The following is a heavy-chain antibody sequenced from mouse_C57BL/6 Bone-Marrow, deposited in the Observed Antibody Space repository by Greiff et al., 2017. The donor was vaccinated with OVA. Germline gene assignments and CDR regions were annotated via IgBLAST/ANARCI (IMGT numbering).Heavy chain of an antibody. J-gene: IGHJ3*01. D-gene: IGHD2-4*01. CDR1: GFSLTSYG. CDR3: AKQEGLRAWFAY. V-gene: IGHV2-3*01. CDR2: IGGDGST. Sequence: QVQLQQSGPGLVAPSQRLSITCTVSGFSLTSYGVSWVRQPPGKGLEWLGVIGGDGSTNYHSALISRLGISKDNSKSQVFLKLNSLQTDDTATYYCAKQEGLRAWFAYWGQGTLVTVSA.